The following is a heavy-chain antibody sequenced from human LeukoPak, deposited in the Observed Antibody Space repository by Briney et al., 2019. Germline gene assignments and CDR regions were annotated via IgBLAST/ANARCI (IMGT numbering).Heavy chain of an antibody. Sequence: GGSLRLSCAASGFTFSNYAMSWVRQAPGKGLEWVSAISGSGGSTYYADSVKGRFTISRDNSKNTLCLQMNSLRAEDTAIYYCAKSFGPVIAAAGTGADWGQGTLVTVSS. CDR3: AKSFGPVIAAAGTGAD. CDR2: ISGSGGST. V-gene: IGHV3-23*01. J-gene: IGHJ4*02. CDR1: GFTFSNYA. D-gene: IGHD6-13*01.